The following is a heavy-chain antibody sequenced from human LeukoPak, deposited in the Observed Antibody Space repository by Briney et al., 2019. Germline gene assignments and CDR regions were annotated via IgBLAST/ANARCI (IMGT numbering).Heavy chain of an antibody. Sequence: GSSVKVSCKASGGTFSSYAISWVRQAPGQGLEWMGGIIPIFGTVNYAQKFQGRVTMTRDMSTTTVYMELSSLRSEDTAVYYCARGPHRRTYDRDNWFDPWGQGTLVTVSS. J-gene: IGHJ5*02. CDR1: GGTFSSYA. CDR2: IIPIFGTV. CDR3: ARGPHRRTYDRDNWFDP. V-gene: IGHV1-69*05. D-gene: IGHD3-3*01.